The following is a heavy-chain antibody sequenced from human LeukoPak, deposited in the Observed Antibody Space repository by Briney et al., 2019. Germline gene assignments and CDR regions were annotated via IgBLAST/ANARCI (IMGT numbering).Heavy chain of an antibody. V-gene: IGHV3-23*01. CDR1: GFTFSTYG. CDR3: AELGITMIGGV. J-gene: IGHJ6*04. Sequence: GGTLRLSCAAAGFTFSTYGMTWVRQAPGKGLEWVSAIGGSGVSTYYADSVKGRFTISRDNSRNTLYLQMNSLRAEDTAVYYCAELGITMIGGVWGKGTTVTISS. D-gene: IGHD3-10*02. CDR2: IGGSGVST.